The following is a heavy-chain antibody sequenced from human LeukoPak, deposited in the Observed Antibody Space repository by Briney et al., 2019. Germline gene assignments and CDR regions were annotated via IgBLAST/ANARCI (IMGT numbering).Heavy chain of an antibody. CDR2: IYYSGST. J-gene: IGHJ4*02. CDR3: ARQGIVGATSDPPLDY. D-gene: IGHD1-26*01. CDR1: GRSISSSSYY. Sequence: SETLSLTCTVSGRSISSSSYYWGWIRQPPGKGLEWIGSIYYSGSTYYNPSLKSRVTISVDTSKNQFSLKLSSVTAADTAVYYCARQGIVGATSDPPLDYWGQGTLVTVSS. V-gene: IGHV4-39*01.